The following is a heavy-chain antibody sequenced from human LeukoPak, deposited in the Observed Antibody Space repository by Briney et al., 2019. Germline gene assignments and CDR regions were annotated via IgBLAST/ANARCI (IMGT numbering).Heavy chain of an antibody. CDR1: GGSFYSTTHY. V-gene: IGHV4-39*01. CDR2: IYYTGNI. D-gene: IGHD6-19*01. Sequence: SETLSLTCTVSGGSFYSTTHYWGWIRQPPGKGLEWIASIYYTGNIYYNPSIKSLVTLSVATSKSQFSMNLSSVTAPDTAVYYCARHVAVASRSYFDSWGQGTLVTVSS. CDR3: ARHVAVASRSYFDS. J-gene: IGHJ4*02.